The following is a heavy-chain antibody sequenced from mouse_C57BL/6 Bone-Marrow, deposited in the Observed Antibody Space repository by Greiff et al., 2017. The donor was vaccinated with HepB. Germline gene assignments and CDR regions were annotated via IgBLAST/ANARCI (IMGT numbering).Heavy chain of an antibody. CDR1: GYTFTSYW. Sequence: QVQLQQPGAELVRPGTSVKLSCKASGYTFTSYWMHWVKQRPGQGLEWIGVIDPSDSYTNYNQKFKGKATLTVDTSSSTAYMQLSSLTSEDSAVYYCARGRPSYWGQGTLVTVSA. J-gene: IGHJ3*01. CDR3: ARGRPSY. CDR2: IDPSDSYT. V-gene: IGHV1-59*01.